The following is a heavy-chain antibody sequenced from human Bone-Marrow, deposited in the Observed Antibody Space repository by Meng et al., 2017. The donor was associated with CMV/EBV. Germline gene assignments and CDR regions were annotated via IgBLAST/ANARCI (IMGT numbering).Heavy chain of an antibody. D-gene: IGHD6-13*01. CDR3: AKDGTYSTSWTYFDL. V-gene: IGHV3-23*01. CDR1: GFIFSSYA. Sequence: SGFIFSSYAMSWVRQAPGKGLEWVSRISDGGGSTYYEDSVKGRFTISRDNSKNTLYLQLDSLRAEDTAVYYCAKDGTYSTSWTYFDLWGRGTLVTVSS. CDR2: ISDGGGST. J-gene: IGHJ2*01.